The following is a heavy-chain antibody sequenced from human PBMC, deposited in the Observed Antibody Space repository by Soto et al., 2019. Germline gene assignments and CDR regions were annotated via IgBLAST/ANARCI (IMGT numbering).Heavy chain of an antibody. D-gene: IGHD4-17*01. Sequence: GGSLRLSCAASGFTFSSYAMSWVRQAPGKGLEWVSAISGSGGSTYYADSVKGRFTISRDNSKNTLYLQMNSLRAEDTAVYYCAKDLGGGDYAIYYSYYGIDVWGQGTTVTVSS. CDR2: ISGSGGST. CDR3: AKDLGGGDYAIYYSYYGIDV. CDR1: GFTFSSYA. V-gene: IGHV3-23*01. J-gene: IGHJ6*02.